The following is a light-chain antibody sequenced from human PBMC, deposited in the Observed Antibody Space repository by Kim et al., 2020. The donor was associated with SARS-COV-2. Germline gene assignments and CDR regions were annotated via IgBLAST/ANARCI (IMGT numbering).Light chain of an antibody. CDR2: RNN. J-gene: IGLJ3*02. Sequence: QAGLTQPPSVSKGLRQTATLTCTGDNDNVGNEGAAWLQQHQGHPPKLLSYRNNDRPSGISERLSASRSGSTASLTITGLQPEDEADYYCSAWDDSLRGWVFGGGTKVTVL. V-gene: IGLV10-54*01. CDR3: SAWDDSLRGWV. CDR1: NDNVGNEG.